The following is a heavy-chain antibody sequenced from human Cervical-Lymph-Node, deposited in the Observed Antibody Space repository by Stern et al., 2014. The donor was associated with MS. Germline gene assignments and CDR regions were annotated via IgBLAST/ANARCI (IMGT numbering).Heavy chain of an antibody. J-gene: IGHJ1*01. CDR1: ESMFRRYG. CDR3: AGASSFGWYDM. D-gene: IGHD6-19*01. Sequence: VQLVESGGGVVQPGRSLTLSCAASESMFRRYGIHWVRQAPGQGLQWLAVIWHDGSQKYYADSVKGRLTISRDNSESTVHLQMNSLRLEDTAVYYCAGASSFGWYDMWGQGTLVTVSS. V-gene: IGHV3-33*01. CDR2: IWHDGSQK.